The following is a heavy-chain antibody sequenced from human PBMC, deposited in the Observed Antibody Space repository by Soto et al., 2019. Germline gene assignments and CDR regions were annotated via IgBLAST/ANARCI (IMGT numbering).Heavy chain of an antibody. CDR3: ARGSSPSVYRLFDP. CDR2: INPNSGGT. V-gene: IGHV1-2*02. Sequence: ASVKVSCKASGYTFTDYYMHWVRQAPGQGLEWMGWINPNSGGTNYAQKFQGRVTLTRDTSISTAYMDLTSLRSDDSAFYSCARGSSPSVYRLFDPWGQGTLVTVSS. CDR1: GYTFTDYY. J-gene: IGHJ5*02. D-gene: IGHD3-16*02.